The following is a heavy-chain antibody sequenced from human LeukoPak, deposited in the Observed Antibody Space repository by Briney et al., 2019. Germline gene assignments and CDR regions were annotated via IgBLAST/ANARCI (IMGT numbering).Heavy chain of an antibody. D-gene: IGHD3-22*01. CDR2: IYYSGST. CDR1: GGSISSSSYY. Sequence: SETLSLTCTVSGGSISSSSYYWGWIRQPPGKGLEWIGSIYYSGSTYYNPSLKSRVAISVDTSKNQFSLKLSSVTAADTAVYYCAMGDSSAYYFAFDIWGQGTMVTVSS. V-gene: IGHV4-39*07. J-gene: IGHJ3*02. CDR3: AMGDSSAYYFAFDI.